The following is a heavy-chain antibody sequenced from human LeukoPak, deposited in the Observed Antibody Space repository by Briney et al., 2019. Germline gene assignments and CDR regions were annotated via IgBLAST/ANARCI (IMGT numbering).Heavy chain of an antibody. CDR1: GYTFTGYY. D-gene: IGHD6-13*01. Sequence: GASVKVSCKASGYTFTGYYMHWVRQAPGQGLEWMGWISAYNGNTNYAQKLQGRVTMTTDTSTSTAYMELRSLRSDDTAVYYCHAMGGGSSWLDYWGQGTLVTVSS. J-gene: IGHJ4*02. CDR2: ISAYNGNT. V-gene: IGHV1-18*04. CDR3: HAMGGGSSWLDY.